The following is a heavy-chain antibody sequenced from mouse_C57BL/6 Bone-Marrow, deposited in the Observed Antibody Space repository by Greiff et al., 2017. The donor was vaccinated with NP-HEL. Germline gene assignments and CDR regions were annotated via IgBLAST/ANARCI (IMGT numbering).Heavy chain of an antibody. CDR1: GYTFTSYG. CDR2: IYPRSGNT. CDR3: ARSYGSSYDY. D-gene: IGHD1-1*01. V-gene: IGHV1-81*01. Sequence: VQLQQSGAELARPGASVKLSCKASGYTFTSYGISWVKQRTGQGLEWIGAIYPRSGNTYYNEKFKGKATLTADKSSSTASMELRSLTSEDAAVYFCARSYGSSYDYWGQGTTLTVSS. J-gene: IGHJ2*01.